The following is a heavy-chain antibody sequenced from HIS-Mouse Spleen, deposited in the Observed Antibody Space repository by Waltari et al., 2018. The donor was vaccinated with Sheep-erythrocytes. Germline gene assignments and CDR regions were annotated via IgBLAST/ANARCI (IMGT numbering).Heavy chain of an antibody. CDR2: ISSSSSYI. D-gene: IGHD3-3*01. Sequence: EVQLVESGGGLVKPGGSLRLSCAASGFTFSSYSMNWVRQAPGKGLGWVSSISSSSSYIYYADSVKGRFTISRDNAKNSLFLQMNSLKTEDTAVYYCTTVFRVADAFDIWGQGTMVTVSS. J-gene: IGHJ3*02. V-gene: IGHV3-21*03. CDR1: GFTFSSYS. CDR3: TTVFRVADAFDI.